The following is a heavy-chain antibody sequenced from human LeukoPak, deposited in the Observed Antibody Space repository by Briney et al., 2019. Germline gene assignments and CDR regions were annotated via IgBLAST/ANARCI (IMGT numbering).Heavy chain of an antibody. Sequence: SETLSLTCSVSGDSISSSSSYWGWIRQPPGKGLEWIGSIYYSGSTYYNPSLKSRVTISVDTSKNQFSLRLSSVTAADTAVYYCARDWGVSARPGYMDVWGKGTTVTVSS. D-gene: IGHD6-6*01. CDR2: IYYSGST. CDR1: GDSISSSSSY. J-gene: IGHJ6*03. V-gene: IGHV4-39*07. CDR3: ARDWGVSARPGYMDV.